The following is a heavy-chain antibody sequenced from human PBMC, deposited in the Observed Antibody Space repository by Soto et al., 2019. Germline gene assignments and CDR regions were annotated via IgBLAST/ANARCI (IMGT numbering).Heavy chain of an antibody. D-gene: IGHD2-15*01. CDR3: ARHLVVTAYHGMDV. Sequence: PSETLSLTCTVSGGSISSYYCGWIRHPPGKVLEWVGYIYYRGSTNYNPSLKSRFTISVDTSKNQFSLTLSSVTAADRAVYYCARHLVVTAYHGMDVWGQGTPVTVSS. CDR2: IYYRGST. J-gene: IGHJ6*02. CDR1: GGSISSYY. V-gene: IGHV4-59*01.